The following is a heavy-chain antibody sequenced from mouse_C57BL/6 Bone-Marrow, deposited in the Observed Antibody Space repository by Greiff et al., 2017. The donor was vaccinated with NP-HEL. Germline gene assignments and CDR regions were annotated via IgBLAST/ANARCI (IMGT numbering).Heavy chain of an antibody. D-gene: IGHD1-1*01. J-gene: IGHJ2*01. Sequence: QVQPQQSGAELVKPGASVKISCKASGYAFSSYWMNWVKQRPGKGLEWIGQIYPGDGDTNYNGKFKGKATLTADKSSSTAYMQLSSLTSEDSAVYFCARYRYGSSLYYFDYWGQGTTLTVSS. CDR1: GYAFSSYW. CDR3: ARYRYGSSLYYFDY. CDR2: IYPGDGDT. V-gene: IGHV1-80*01.